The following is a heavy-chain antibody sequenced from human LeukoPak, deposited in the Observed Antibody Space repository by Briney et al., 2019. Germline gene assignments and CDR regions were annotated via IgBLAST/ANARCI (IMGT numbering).Heavy chain of an antibody. CDR2: IGTAGDT. CDR3: ARAGVYYYDSSGYGSGAFDI. J-gene: IGHJ3*02. CDR1: GFTFSSYD. V-gene: IGHV3-13*01. D-gene: IGHD3-22*01. Sequence: PGESLRLSCAASGFTFSSYDMHWVRQATGKGLEWVSAIGTAGDTYYPGSVKGRFTISRENAKNSLYLQMNSLRAGDTAVYYCARAGVYYYDSSGYGSGAFDIWGQGTMVTVSS.